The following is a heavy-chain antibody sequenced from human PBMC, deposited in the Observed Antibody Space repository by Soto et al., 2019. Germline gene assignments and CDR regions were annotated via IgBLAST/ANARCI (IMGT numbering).Heavy chain of an antibody. CDR1: GGSFSGYY. V-gene: IGHV4-34*01. CDR2: INHSGST. CDR3: ATATYYYDSSGYYYSRVFDY. D-gene: IGHD3-22*01. Sequence: SETLSLTCAVYGGSFSGYYWSWIRQPPGKGLEWIGEINHSGSTNYNPSLKSRVTIPVDTSKNQFSLKLSSVTAADTAVYYCATATYYYDSSGYYYSRVFDYWGQGTLVTVSS. J-gene: IGHJ4*02.